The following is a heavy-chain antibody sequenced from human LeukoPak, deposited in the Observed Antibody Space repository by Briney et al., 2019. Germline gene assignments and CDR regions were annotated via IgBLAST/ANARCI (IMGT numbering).Heavy chain of an antibody. V-gene: IGHV4-39*01. Sequence: SETLSLTCTVSGGSISSTSYYWGWIRQPPGKGLEWIASIYNSGSTYYNPSLKSRVTISVDTSKNQFSLKLSSVTVADTAVYYCARGPGDDYGDYNWFDPWGQGTLVTVSS. CDR3: ARGPGDDYGDYNWFDP. D-gene: IGHD4-17*01. CDR1: GGSISSTSYY. J-gene: IGHJ5*02. CDR2: IYNSGST.